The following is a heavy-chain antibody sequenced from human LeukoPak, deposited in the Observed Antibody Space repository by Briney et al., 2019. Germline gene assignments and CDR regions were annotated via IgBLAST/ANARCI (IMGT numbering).Heavy chain of an antibody. CDR1: GYTFTDYY. D-gene: IGHD2-15*01. Sequence: ASVKVSCKASGYTFTDYYIHWVRQAPGQGLEWMGWINPNSGGTVYTQKFQGGVTMTRDTSISTAYMELSRLRSDDTAVYYCARDVNGVVVVAATVDHWGQGTLVTVSS. CDR3: ARDVNGVVVVAATVDH. CDR2: INPNSGGT. V-gene: IGHV1-2*02. J-gene: IGHJ4*02.